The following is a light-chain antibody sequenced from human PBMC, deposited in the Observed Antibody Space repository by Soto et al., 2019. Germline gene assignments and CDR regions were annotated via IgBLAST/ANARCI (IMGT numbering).Light chain of an antibody. CDR3: QQRSDWPLT. V-gene: IGKV3-11*01. Sequence: EIVLTQSPATLSLSPGDRATLSCRASQSVSPSLAWYQQKSGQPPRLLIYNASKRATGIPVRFSGIGSGTDFTLTISSLESEDCAVYYGQQRSDWPLTFGGGTKVEIK. CDR1: QSVSPS. J-gene: IGKJ4*01. CDR2: NAS.